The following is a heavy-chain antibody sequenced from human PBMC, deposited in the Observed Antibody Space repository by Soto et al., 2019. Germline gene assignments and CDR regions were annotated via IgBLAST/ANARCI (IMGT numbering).Heavy chain of an antibody. Sequence: QVQLVQSGAEVKKPGSSVKVSCKASGGSFRREAINWVRQAPGQGPEWMGNILPFFGTADYAQKFQGRVTVTADTSTTTDYMELSSLRAEDTAVYYCARGHEFGGNSDAFEVWGQGTMVIVSS. CDR1: GGSFRREA. V-gene: IGHV1-69*14. CDR3: ARGHEFGGNSDAFEV. J-gene: IGHJ3*01. CDR2: ILPFFGTA. D-gene: IGHD2-15*01.